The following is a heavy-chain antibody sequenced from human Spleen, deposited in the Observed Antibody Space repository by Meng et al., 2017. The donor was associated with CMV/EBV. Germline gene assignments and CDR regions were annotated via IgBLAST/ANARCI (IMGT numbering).Heavy chain of an antibody. D-gene: IGHD3-3*01. Sequence: GESLKISCAASGFTFSSYNIHWVRQVTGGGLEWVAVITTAGDTYYPGSVKGRFTISRENAKNSLNLQMNNLRAGDTAVYYCARSRAYHFWSGSSPSGMDVWGQGTTVTVSS. J-gene: IGHJ6*02. CDR3: ARSRAYHFWSGSSPSGMDV. CDR1: GFTFSSYN. CDR2: ITTAGDT. V-gene: IGHV3-13*01.